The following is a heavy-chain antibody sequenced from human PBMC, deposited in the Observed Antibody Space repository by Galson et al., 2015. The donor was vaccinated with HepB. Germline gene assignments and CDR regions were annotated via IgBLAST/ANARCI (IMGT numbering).Heavy chain of an antibody. V-gene: IGHV1-2*02. J-gene: IGHJ5*02. D-gene: IGHD3-3*01. CDR2: INPNSGGT. Sequence: SVKVSCKASGYTFTGYYMHWVRQAPGQGLEWMGWINPNSGGTNYAQKFQGRVTMTRDTSISTAYMELSRLRSDDTAVYYCARPHYDFWSGYYLWGQGTLVTVSS. CDR1: GYTFTGYY. CDR3: ARPHYDFWSGYYL.